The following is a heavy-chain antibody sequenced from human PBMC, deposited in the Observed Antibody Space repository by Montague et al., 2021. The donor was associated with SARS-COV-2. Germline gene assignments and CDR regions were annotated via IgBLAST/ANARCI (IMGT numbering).Heavy chain of an antibody. J-gene: IGHJ6*02. Sequence: SLRLSCVASGFNFDDYAMHWVRQGPGKGLEWVSGISWNSDNIAYADSXKGRFTISRDNAKNSLYLQMSSLRTEDTALYYCVKDKFTFLNFYYGMDVWGQGTTVTVSS. CDR1: GFNFDDYA. V-gene: IGHV3-9*01. CDR2: ISWNSDNI. CDR3: VKDKFTFLNFYYGMDV. D-gene: IGHD3-16*01.